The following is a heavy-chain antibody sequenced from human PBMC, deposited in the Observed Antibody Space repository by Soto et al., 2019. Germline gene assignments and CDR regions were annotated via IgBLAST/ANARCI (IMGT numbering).Heavy chain of an antibody. CDR2: ISYDGSNK. J-gene: IGHJ6*02. V-gene: IGHV3-30-3*01. D-gene: IGHD1-26*01. CDR3: ARGLRGGDYYYYGMDV. Sequence: GGSLRLSCAASGFTFSSYAMHWVRQAPGKGLEWVAVISYDGSNKYYADSVKGRFTISRDNSKNTLYLQMNSLRAEDTAVYYCARGLRGGDYYYYGMDVWGQGTTVTVSS. CDR1: GFTFSSYA.